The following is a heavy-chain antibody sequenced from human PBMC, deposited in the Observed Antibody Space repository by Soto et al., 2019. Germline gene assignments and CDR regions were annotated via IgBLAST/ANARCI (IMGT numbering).Heavy chain of an antibody. CDR1: GFTFSSYG. CDR2: IWYDGSNK. V-gene: IGHV3-33*01. Sequence: QVQLVESGGGVVQPGRSLRLSCAASGFTFSSYGMHWVRQAPGKGLEWVAVIWYDGSNKYYADSVKGRFTISRDNSKNTLYLQMNSLRAEDTAVYYCARVTPSLGQHDYGDYGPFDYWGQGTLVTVSS. J-gene: IGHJ4*02. D-gene: IGHD4-17*01. CDR3: ARVTPSLGQHDYGDYGPFDY.